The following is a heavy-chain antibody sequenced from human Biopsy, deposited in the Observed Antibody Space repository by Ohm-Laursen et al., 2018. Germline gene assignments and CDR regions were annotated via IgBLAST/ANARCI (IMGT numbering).Heavy chain of an antibody. CDR3: ARDTRWSPYSMDV. CDR2: ISGGGTI. V-gene: IGHV3-11*01. J-gene: IGHJ6*02. D-gene: IGHD4-23*01. Sequence: SLRLSCAAPGFTFNDFAMTWVRQAPGRGLEWVSYISGGGTIYYGDSMKGRVTISRDNAKNSLYLQMHSLRAEDTAVYYCARDTRWSPYSMDVWGQGTTVTVSS. CDR1: GFTFNDFA.